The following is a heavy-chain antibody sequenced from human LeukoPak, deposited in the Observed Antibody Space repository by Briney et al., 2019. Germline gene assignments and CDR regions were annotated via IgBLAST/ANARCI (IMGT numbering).Heavy chain of an antibody. CDR3: ARHSSSGYYSLHFDY. V-gene: IGHV4-34*01. J-gene: IGHJ4*02. D-gene: IGHD3-22*01. CDR2: INHSGST. CDR1: GGSFSGYY. Sequence: SETLSLTCAVYGGSFSGYYWSWIRQPPGKGLEWIGEINHSGSTNYNPSLKSRVTISVDTSKNQFSLKLSSVTAADTAVYYCARHSSSGYYSLHFDYWGQGTLVTVSS.